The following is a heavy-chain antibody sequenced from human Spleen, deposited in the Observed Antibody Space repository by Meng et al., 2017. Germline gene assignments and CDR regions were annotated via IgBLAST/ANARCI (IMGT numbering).Heavy chain of an antibody. D-gene: IGHD6-6*01. J-gene: IGHJ4*02. Sequence: QVQLVQSGPEVKKPGASVKLSCKPSGYTFAAYWIHWLRQAPGQGLEWMGHINPNNGDTLYAQKFQGRVSMTSDTSISTVYVELSGLRSDDTAVYYCARQYSSSLRIFDYWGQGTLVTVSS. CDR3: ARQYSSSLRIFDY. CDR1: GYTFAAYW. V-gene: IGHV1-2*06. CDR2: INPNNGDT.